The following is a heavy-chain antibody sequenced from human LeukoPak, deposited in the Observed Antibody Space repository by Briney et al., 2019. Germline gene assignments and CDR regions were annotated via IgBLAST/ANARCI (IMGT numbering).Heavy chain of an antibody. CDR2: ISYDGSNK. J-gene: IGHJ4*02. Sequence: PGGSLRLSCAASGFTFSGYAMHWVRQAPGKGLEWVAVISYDGSNKYYADSVKGRFTISRDNSKNTLYLQMNSLRAEDTAVYYCARDPKLTYYFDYWGQGTLVTVSS. V-gene: IGHV3-30*04. D-gene: IGHD4-23*01. CDR1: GFTFSGYA. CDR3: ARDPKLTYYFDY.